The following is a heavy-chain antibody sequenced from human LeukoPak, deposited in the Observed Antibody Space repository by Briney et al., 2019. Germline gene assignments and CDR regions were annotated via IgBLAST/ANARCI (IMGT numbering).Heavy chain of an antibody. D-gene: IGHD3-10*01. V-gene: IGHV3-74*01. J-gene: IGHJ4*02. CDR1: GFTFSSYW. Sequence: GGSLRLSCAASGFTFSSYWMHWVRQGPGKGLVWVSRIESDGSSTSYADSVKGRFTISRDTSKNTLYLQMNSLRAEDTAVYYCAKDGLWFGDLTYFDYWGQGVLVTVSS. CDR2: IESDGSST. CDR3: AKDGLWFGDLTYFDY.